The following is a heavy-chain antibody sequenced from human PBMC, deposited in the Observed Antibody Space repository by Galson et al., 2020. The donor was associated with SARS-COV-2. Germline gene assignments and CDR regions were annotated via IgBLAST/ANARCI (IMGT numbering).Heavy chain of an antibody. V-gene: IGHV1-2*02. CDR1: GYTFTGYY. CDR2: INPNSGGT. D-gene: IGHD6-19*01. Sequence: GESLKISCTASGYTFTGYYMHWVRQAPGQGLEWMGWINPNSGGTNYAQKFQGRVTITRDTSISTAYMELSRLRSDDTAVYYCAREGGIAVATEGLWGQGTLVTVSS. CDR3: AREGGIAVATEGL. J-gene: IGHJ4*02.